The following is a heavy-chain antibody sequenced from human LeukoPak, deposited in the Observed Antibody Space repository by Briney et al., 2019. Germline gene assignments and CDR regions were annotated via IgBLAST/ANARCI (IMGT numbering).Heavy chain of an antibody. CDR3: ARGGVDHYGSGTYYLMYYFDH. D-gene: IGHD3-10*01. CDR2: ISGSGGAT. CDR1: GFTFSTFA. J-gene: IGHJ4*02. V-gene: IGHV3-23*01. Sequence: GGSLRLSCEASGFTFSTFAMIWVRQPPGKGLEWVSGISGSGGATYYADSVKGRFTVSRDDPHNTLYLQMNSVRAEDTAVYFCARGGVDHYGSGTYYLMYYFDHWGQGALVTVSS.